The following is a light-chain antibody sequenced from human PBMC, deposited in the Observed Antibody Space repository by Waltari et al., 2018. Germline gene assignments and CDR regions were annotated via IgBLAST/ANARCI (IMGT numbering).Light chain of an antibody. Sequence: EIVLTQSPGPLSLSPGERATLSRRATPRVGRTLAWYQQKPGQPPRLLIYDASSRATGIPDRFSGSGYGTDFSLTISRLEPEDFAVYYCQKYGTLPATFGQGTKVEIK. J-gene: IGKJ1*01. CDR3: QKYGTLPAT. CDR1: PRVGRT. CDR2: DAS. V-gene: IGKV3-20*01.